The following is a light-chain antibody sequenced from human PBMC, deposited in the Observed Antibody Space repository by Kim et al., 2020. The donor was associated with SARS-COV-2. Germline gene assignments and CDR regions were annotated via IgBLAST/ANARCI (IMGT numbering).Light chain of an antibody. J-gene: IGLJ2*01. CDR1: TGAVTSGNY. CDR3: LLYYGGAQV. CDR2: TTV. Sequence: QAVVTQEPSLTVSPGGTVTLTCASSTGAVTSGNYPNWFQQKPGQAPRALIYTTVNKHSWTPTRFSGSLLGGKAALTLSGVQPEDEADYYYLLYYGGAQVFGGGTKLTVL. V-gene: IGLV7-43*01.